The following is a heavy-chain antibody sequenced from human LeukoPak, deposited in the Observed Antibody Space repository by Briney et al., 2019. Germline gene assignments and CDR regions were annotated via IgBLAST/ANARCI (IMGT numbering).Heavy chain of an antibody. CDR2: ISGSGGST. Sequence: GGSLRLSCAASGFTFSSYAMSWVRQAPGKGLEWVSAISGSGGSTYYADSVKGRFTISRDNSKNTLYLQMNSLRAEDTAVYYCAKVPLGYCSSTSCPYYFDCWGQGTLVTVSS. V-gene: IGHV3-23*01. D-gene: IGHD2-2*01. CDR3: AKVPLGYCSSTSCPYYFDC. J-gene: IGHJ4*02. CDR1: GFTFSSYA.